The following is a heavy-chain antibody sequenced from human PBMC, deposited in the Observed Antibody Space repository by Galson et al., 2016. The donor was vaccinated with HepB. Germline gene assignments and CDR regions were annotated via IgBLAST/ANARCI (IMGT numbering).Heavy chain of an antibody. CDR2: INNDGSNT. Sequence: SLRLSCAASGLTFRSYAFSWLRQAPGKGLEWVSRINNDGSNTTYADSVKGRFTISRDNAKNTLYLQMNSLRAEDTAVYYCARPGYCSGSSCYVPFDIWGQGTMATVSS. J-gene: IGHJ3*02. CDR1: GLTFRSYA. CDR3: ARPGYCSGSSCYVPFDI. V-gene: IGHV3-74*03. D-gene: IGHD2-15*01.